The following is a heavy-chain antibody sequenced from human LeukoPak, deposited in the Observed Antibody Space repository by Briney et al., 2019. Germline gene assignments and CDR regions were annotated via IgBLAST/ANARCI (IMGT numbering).Heavy chain of an antibody. J-gene: IGHJ4*02. CDR2: IWYDGSNK. D-gene: IGHD2-2*01. Sequence: PGGSLRLSCAASGFTFSSYAMSWVRQAPGKGLEWVAVIWYDGSNKYYADSVKGRFTISRDNSKNTLYLQMNSLRAEDTAVYYCARGCSSTSCLNWDFDYWGQGTLVTVSS. CDR1: GFTFSSYA. CDR3: ARGCSSTSCLNWDFDY. V-gene: IGHV3-33*08.